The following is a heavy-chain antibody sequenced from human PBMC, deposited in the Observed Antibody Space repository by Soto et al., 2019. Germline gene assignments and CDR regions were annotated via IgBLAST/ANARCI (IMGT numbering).Heavy chain of an antibody. CDR1: GFTLSSYW. V-gene: IGHV3-7*03. CDR2: TRQDGGQE. D-gene: IGHD6-19*01. Sequence: QTGGSLRLSCAASGFTLSSYWMSWVRQAPGKGLEWVAHTRQDGGQEYYVDSVKGRFTISRDNAKNSLYLQMNSLRVEDTAVYYCARYPNPTVAGLPFDLWGQGTLVTVSS. J-gene: IGHJ4*02. CDR3: ARYPNPTVAGLPFDL.